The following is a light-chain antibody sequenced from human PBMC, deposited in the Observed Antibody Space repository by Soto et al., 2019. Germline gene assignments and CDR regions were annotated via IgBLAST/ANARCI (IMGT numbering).Light chain of an antibody. CDR1: QSVSSN. J-gene: IGKJ1*01. Sequence: EIVMTQSPATLSVSPGDRATLSCRASQSVSSNLAWYQQRPGQAPRLLIYGASTRATGIPARFSGSGSGTEFTLTISSLQSEDFAVYDCQQYNKWPPETFGQGTKVEIK. V-gene: IGKV3-15*01. CDR3: QQYNKWPPET. CDR2: GAS.